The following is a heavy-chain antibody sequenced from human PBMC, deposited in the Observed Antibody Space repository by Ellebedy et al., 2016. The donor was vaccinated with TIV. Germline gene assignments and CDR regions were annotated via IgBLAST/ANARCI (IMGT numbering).Heavy chain of an antibody. J-gene: IGHJ3*02. CDR1: GGSISSYY. D-gene: IGHD1-26*01. V-gene: IGHV4-59*01. Sequence: SETLSLTXTVSGGSISSYYWSWIRQPPGKGLEWIGYIYYSGSTNYNPSLKSRVTISVDTSKNQFSLKLSSVTAADTAVYYCARTPSGSYSSWVAFDIWGQGTMVTVSS. CDR2: IYYSGST. CDR3: ARTPSGSYSSWVAFDI.